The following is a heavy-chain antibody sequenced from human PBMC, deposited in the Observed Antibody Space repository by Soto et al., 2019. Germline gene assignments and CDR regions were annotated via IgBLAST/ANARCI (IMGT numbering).Heavy chain of an antibody. CDR2: INHSGSA. CDR3: ARFLDGITMITVTAFDI. CDR1: GGSFSGYY. Sequence: SETLSLTCAVYGGSFSGYYWSWIRQPPGKGLEWIGEINHSGSANYNPSLKSRVTISVDTSKNQFSLKLSSVTAADTAVYYCARFLDGITMITVTAFDIWGQGTTVTV. D-gene: IGHD3-22*01. V-gene: IGHV4-34*01. J-gene: IGHJ3*02.